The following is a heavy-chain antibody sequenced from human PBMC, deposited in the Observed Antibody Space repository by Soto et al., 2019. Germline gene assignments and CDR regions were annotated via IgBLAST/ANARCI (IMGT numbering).Heavy chain of an antibody. V-gene: IGHV1-18*04. J-gene: IGHJ6*02. CDR3: ARDERVFDEYCSSASCHYYYGMDV. Sequence: ASVKVSCKASGYIFTDYYMHWVRQAPGQGLEWMGWISAYNGNTNYAQKLQGRVTMTTDTSTSTAYMELRSLRSDDTAVYYCARDERVFDEYCSSASCHYYYGMDVWGQGTTVTVSS. CDR2: ISAYNGNT. CDR1: GYIFTDYY. D-gene: IGHD2-2*01.